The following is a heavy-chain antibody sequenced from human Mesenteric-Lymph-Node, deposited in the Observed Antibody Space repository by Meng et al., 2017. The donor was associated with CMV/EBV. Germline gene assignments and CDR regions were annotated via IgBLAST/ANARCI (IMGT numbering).Heavy chain of an antibody. Sequence: GESLKISCAASGLTFSSYEMNWVRQAPGKGLEWVAFIQFDNDKSYVDSLKGRFTISRDNSKNTLYLQMNSLRPDDTAVYYCAKHDFDNYLDFWGQGMLVTVSS. CDR1: GLTFSSYE. D-gene: IGHD2-21*02. V-gene: IGHV3-30*02. CDR2: IQFDNDK. J-gene: IGHJ4*02. CDR3: AKHDFDNYLDF.